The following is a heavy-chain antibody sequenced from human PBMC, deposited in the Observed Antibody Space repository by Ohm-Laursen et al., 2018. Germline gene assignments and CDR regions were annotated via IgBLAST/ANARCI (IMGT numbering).Heavy chain of an antibody. J-gene: IGHJ4*02. D-gene: IGHD2-2*01. CDR2: TRNKANSYTT. V-gene: IGHV3-72*01. CDR3: AKSGSTRDFDY. Sequence: SRRLSCSASGFTLRDHYMDWVRQAPGKGLEWVGRTRNKANSYTTEYAASVKGRFTISRDDSKNSMYLQMNSLKTEDTAVYYCAKSGSTRDFDYWGQGTLVTVSS. CDR1: GFTLRDHY.